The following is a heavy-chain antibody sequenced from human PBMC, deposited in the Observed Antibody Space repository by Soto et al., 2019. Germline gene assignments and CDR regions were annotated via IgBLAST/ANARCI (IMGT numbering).Heavy chain of an antibody. CDR1: GLTFSSYG. CDR3: AKDFPVIDSSGFDY. V-gene: IGHV3-30*18. Sequence: GSLSLSGAAAGLTFSSYGMDWVRQAPGKGLEWVAVISYDGSNKYYADSVKGRFTISRDNSKNTLYLQMKSLRAEDTAVYYCAKDFPVIDSSGFDYWGQGTLVTVSS. CDR2: ISYDGSNK. J-gene: IGHJ4*02. D-gene: IGHD3-22*01.